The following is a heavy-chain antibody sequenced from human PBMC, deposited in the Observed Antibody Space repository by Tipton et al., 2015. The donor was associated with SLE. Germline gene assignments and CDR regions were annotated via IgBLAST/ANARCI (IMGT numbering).Heavy chain of an antibody. CDR1: GGSISSYY. Sequence: TLSLTCTVSGGSISSYYWSWIRQPPGEGLEWIGYIYYSGSTNYNPSLKSRVTISIDTSKNQFSLKLRSVTAADTAVYYCATARGVTTGWYFDLWGRGTLVTVSS. CDR2: IYYSGST. D-gene: IGHD4-17*01. V-gene: IGHV4-59*01. CDR3: ATARGVTTGWYFDL. J-gene: IGHJ2*01.